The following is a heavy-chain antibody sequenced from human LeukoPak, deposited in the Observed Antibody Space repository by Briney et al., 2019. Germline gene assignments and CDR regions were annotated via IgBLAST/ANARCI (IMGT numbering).Heavy chain of an antibody. CDR3: ARCPYDYVWGSYRNHRRGYFDY. Sequence: SETLSLTCSVFGGSISSHYWSWIRQPPGKGLEWIGYVYYSGSTNYNPSLMSRVTISVDTSKNQFSLKLSSVTAADTAVYYCARCPYDYVWGSYRNHRRGYFDYWGQGTLVTVSS. CDR1: GGSISSHY. CDR2: VYYSGST. J-gene: IGHJ4*02. D-gene: IGHD3-16*02. V-gene: IGHV4-59*11.